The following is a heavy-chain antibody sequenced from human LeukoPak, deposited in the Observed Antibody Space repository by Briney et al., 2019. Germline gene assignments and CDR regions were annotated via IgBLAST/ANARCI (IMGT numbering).Heavy chain of an antibody. CDR3: ARDLRGYTISSFDY. CDR1: GGTFSSYA. Sequence: ASVKVSCKASGGTFSSYAISWMRQAPGQGLEWMGRIIPILGIANYAQKFQGRVTITADKSTSTAYMELSSLRSEDTAVYYCARDLRGYTISSFDYWGQGTLVTVSS. J-gene: IGHJ4*02. D-gene: IGHD3-3*01. V-gene: IGHV1-69*04. CDR2: IIPILGIA.